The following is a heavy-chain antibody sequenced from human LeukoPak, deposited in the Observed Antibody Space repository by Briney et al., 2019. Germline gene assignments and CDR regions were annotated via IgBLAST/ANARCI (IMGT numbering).Heavy chain of an antibody. D-gene: IGHD3-22*01. CDR1: GGSISSSSYY. Sequence: SETLSLTCTVSGGSISSSSYYWGWIRQPPGKGLEWIVSIYYSGSTYYNPSLTSRVTISVDTSKNQFSLKLSSVTAADTAVYYCARVAYYYDSSGYWDFDYWGQGTLVTVSS. CDR2: IYYSGST. V-gene: IGHV4-39*01. J-gene: IGHJ4*02. CDR3: ARVAYYYDSSGYWDFDY.